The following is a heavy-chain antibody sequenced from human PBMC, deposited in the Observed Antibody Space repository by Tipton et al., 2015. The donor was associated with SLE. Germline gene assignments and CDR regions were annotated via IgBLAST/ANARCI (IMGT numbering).Heavy chain of an antibody. J-gene: IGHJ5*02. V-gene: IGHV4-34*01. Sequence: TLSLTCTVSGGSISSHYWSWIRQPPGKGLEWIGEINHSGSTNYNPSLKSRVTISVDTSKNQFSLKLSSVTAADTAVYYCARRIAAAGTAYNWFDPWGQGTLVSVSS. CDR1: GGSISSHY. CDR2: INHSGST. CDR3: ARRIAAAGTAYNWFDP. D-gene: IGHD6-13*01.